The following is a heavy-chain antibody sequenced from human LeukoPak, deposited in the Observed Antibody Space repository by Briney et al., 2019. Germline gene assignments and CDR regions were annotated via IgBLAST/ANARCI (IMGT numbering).Heavy chain of an antibody. CDR2: SSTTGNT. CDR1: GGSISSYY. V-gene: IGHV4-4*07. Sequence: PSETLSLTCTVSGGSISSYYWSWIRQRAGKGVEWMGLSSTTGNTNYNPSLKSRVTMSVDTSKNQFSLRLTSVTAADTAVYYCVRGIYYDSGRNCFDPWGQGTLVTVSS. CDR3: VRGIYYDSGRNCFDP. J-gene: IGHJ5*02. D-gene: IGHD3-22*01.